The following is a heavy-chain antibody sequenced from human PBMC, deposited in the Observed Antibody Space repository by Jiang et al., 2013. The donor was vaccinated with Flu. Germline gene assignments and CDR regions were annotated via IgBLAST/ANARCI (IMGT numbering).Heavy chain of an antibody. Sequence: EWIGYVYYDGSTNYNSSLKSRVTISLDTPKNQFSLNLSSVTAADTAVYYCARSTGRRDTPNVWGQGTTVTVS. CDR3: ARSTGRRDTPNV. V-gene: IGHV4-59*08. D-gene: IGHD5-18*01. CDR2: VYYDGST. J-gene: IGHJ6*02.